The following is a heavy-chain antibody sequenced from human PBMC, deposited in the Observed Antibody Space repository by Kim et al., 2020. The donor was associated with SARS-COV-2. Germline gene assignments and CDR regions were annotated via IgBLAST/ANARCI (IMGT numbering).Heavy chain of an antibody. CDR2: IDPTDSYT. CDR1: GYNFTSFL. CDR3: ARRHLPESQYYYYGMDV. J-gene: IGHJ6*02. V-gene: IGHV5-10-1*01. Sequence: GESLKISCQTSGYNFTSFLIIWVRQMPGKGLEWMGRIDPTDSYTNYSPSFQGHVTISVDRSTTTAYLHWSSLRASDTAIYYCARRHLPESQYYYYGMDVWGQGTTLTVSS.